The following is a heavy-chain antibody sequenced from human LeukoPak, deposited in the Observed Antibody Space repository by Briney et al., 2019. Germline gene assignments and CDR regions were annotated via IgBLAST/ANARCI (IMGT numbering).Heavy chain of an antibody. CDR1: GFTFSSYA. CDR2: ISGSGGST. D-gene: IGHD6-19*01. V-gene: IGHV3-23*01. Sequence: SGGSLRLSCAASGFTFSSYAMSWVRQAPGKGLEWVSAISGSGGSTYYADSVEGRFTISRDNSKNTLYLQMNSLRAEDTAVYYCAKGDEAVAVFDYWGQGTLVTVSS. CDR3: AKGDEAVAVFDY. J-gene: IGHJ4*02.